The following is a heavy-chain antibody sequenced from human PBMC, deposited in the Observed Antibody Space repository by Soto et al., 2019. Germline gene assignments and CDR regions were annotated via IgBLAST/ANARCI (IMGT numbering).Heavy chain of an antibody. CDR2: INPNSGNT. Sequence: QVQLVQSGAEVKKPGASVKVSCKASGYTFTSYDINWVRQATGQGLEWMGWINPNSGNTGYAQKFQGRVTMTRNTSISTAYMELSSLRSEDTAVYYCARLITYYDILTGYYLFDYWGQGTLVTVSS. CDR3: ARLITYYDILTGYYLFDY. J-gene: IGHJ4*02. D-gene: IGHD3-9*01. V-gene: IGHV1-8*01. CDR1: GYTFTSYD.